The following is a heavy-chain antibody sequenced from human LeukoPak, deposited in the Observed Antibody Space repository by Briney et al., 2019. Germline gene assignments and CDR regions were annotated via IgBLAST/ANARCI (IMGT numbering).Heavy chain of an antibody. CDR1: GFTFSSYD. Sequence: GGSLRLSCAVSGFTFSSYDMHWVRHATGKGLEWVSAIGTAGDTYYPGSVKGRFTISRENAKNSLYLQMNSLRAGDTAVYYCARASEGDFDYWGQGTLVTVSS. D-gene: IGHD3-16*01. CDR2: IGTAGDT. V-gene: IGHV3-13*01. CDR3: ARASEGDFDY. J-gene: IGHJ4*02.